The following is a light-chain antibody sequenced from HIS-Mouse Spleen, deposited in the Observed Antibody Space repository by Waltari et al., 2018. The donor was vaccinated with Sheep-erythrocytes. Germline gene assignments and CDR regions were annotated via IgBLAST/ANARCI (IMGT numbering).Light chain of an antibody. Sequence: AIRMTQSPSSFPASTGDRVTITCRASQVISSYLAWYQQKPGKAPKILIYAASTLQSGVPSRFSGSGSGTDFTLTISCLQSEDFATYYCQQYYSYPPTFGQGTKVEIK. V-gene: IGKV1-8*01. J-gene: IGKJ1*01. CDR3: QQYYSYPPT. CDR2: AAS. CDR1: QVISSY.